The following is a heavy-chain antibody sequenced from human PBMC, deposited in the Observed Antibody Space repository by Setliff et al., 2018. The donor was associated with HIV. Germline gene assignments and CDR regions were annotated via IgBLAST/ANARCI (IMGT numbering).Heavy chain of an antibody. CDR1: VFTFSSYE. CDR3: ARKGYSGSYGY. D-gene: IGHD1-26*01. J-gene: IGHJ4*02. Sequence: GGSLRLSCAASVFTFSSYEMNWVRQAPGKGLEWVAVIWYDGSNKYYADSVKGRFTISRDNSKNTLYLKMNSLRAEDTAVYYCARKGYSGSYGYWGQGTLVTVSS. CDR2: IWYDGSNK. V-gene: IGHV3-33*08.